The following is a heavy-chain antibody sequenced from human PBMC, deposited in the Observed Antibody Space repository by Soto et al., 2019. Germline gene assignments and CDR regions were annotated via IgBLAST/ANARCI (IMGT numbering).Heavy chain of an antibody. D-gene: IGHD2-2*01. CDR2: IDPGDTYA. V-gene: IGHV5-10-1*01. Sequence: GESLKISCTGFGYTCTTFWISWVRQMPGKGLEWMGRIDPGDTYATYSPAFQGHVTISADKATSTAYLQWSSLKASDTAMYYCARIYCTTTTCDSWFDPWGQGTLVTVSS. CDR3: ARIYCTTTTCDSWFDP. CDR1: GYTCTTFW. J-gene: IGHJ5*02.